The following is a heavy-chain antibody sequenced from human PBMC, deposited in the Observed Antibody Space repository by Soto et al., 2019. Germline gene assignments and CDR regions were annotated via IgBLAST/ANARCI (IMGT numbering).Heavy chain of an antibody. V-gene: IGHV1-18*01. CDR2: ISAHNGNT. CDR3: ARRVATPNDAFDI. D-gene: IGHD5-12*01. J-gene: IGHJ3*02. CDR1: GYNFTIFG. Sequence: ASVKVSCKASGYNFTIFGISWVRQAPGQGLEWMGWISAHNGNTNYAQKFQGRVTMTTDTSTSTAYMELRSLRSDDTAVYCCARRVATPNDAFDIWGQGTMVTVSS.